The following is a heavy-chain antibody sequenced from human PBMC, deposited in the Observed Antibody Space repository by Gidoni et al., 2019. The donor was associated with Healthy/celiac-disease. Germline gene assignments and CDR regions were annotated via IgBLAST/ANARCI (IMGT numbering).Heavy chain of an antibody. D-gene: IGHD6-19*01. V-gene: IGHV6-1*01. CDR1: GDSVSSNSSA. J-gene: IGHJ3*02. CDR3: ARETGSSGWSKDAFDI. CDR2: TYYRSKWYN. Sequence: QVQLQQSGPGLVKPSQTLSLTCAISGDSVSSNSSAWNWIRQSPSRGLEWLGRTYYRSKWYNDYAVSVKSRITINPDTSKNQFSLQLNSVTPEDTAVYYCARETGSSGWSKDAFDIWGQGTMVTVSS.